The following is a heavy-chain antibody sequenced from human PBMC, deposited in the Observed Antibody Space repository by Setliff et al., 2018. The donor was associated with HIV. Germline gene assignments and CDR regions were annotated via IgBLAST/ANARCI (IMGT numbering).Heavy chain of an antibody. V-gene: IGHV4-61*09. D-gene: IGHD3-3*01. CDR3: ARHVPDYDFWSGSPAHYYYYYMDV. CDR2: IYASGRT. CDR1: GGSISSGTYY. J-gene: IGHJ6*03. Sequence: SETLSLTCTVSGGSISSGTYYWSWIRQPAGKGLEWLGHIYASGRTNYSPSLMSRITISVDTSRNLFSLRVTSVTAADTAIYYCARHVPDYDFWSGSPAHYYYYYMDVWGKGTTVTVSS.